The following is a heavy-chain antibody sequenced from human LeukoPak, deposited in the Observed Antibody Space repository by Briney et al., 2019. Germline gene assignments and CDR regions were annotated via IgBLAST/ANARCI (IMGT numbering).Heavy chain of an antibody. Sequence: GGSLRLSCAASGFTFSSYGMHWVRQAPGKGLEWVAFIRYDEIDKYYADSVKGRFTISRDNSKNTLYLQMNSLRIEDTAVYYCAKVCCSGASPYHMDVWGKGTTVTVSS. CDR3: AKVCCSGASPYHMDV. CDR1: GFTFSSYG. V-gene: IGHV3-30*02. J-gene: IGHJ6*03. CDR2: IRYDEIDK. D-gene: IGHD2-15*01.